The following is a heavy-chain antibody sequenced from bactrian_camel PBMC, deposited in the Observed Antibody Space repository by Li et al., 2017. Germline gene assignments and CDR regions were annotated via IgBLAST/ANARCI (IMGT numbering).Heavy chain of an antibody. V-gene: IGHV3S1*01. D-gene: IGHD3*01. CDR1: GHTSDDYC. J-gene: IGHJ6*01. CDR3: AARGPYCYTKLSVRDFTY. CDR2: IATRSGNT. Sequence: HVQLVESGGGSVQPGGSLRLSCVVSGHTSDDYCMAWFRQTPGKGREGVARIATRSGNTYYADSVKGRFTISQDNAKNTVYLQMNSLKPEDTAMYYCAARGPYCYTKLSVRDFTYWGQGTQVTVS.